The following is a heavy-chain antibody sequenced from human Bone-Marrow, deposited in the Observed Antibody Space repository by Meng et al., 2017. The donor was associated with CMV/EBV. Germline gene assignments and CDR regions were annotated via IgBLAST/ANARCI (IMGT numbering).Heavy chain of an antibody. D-gene: IGHD3-3*01. CDR2: ISSSSSTI. Sequence: GESLKISCAASGFTFSDYYMSWIRQAPGKGLEWVSYISSSSSTIYYADSVKGRFTISRDNSKNTLYLQMNSLRAEDTAVYYCAKDPTVILRFLEWLSHGAFDIWGQGTMVTVSS. CDR3: AKDPTVILRFLEWLSHGAFDI. CDR1: GFTFSDYY. J-gene: IGHJ3*02. V-gene: IGHV3-11*01.